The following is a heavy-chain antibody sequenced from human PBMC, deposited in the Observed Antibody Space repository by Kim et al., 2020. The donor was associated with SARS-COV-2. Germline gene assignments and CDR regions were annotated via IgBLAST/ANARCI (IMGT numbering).Heavy chain of an antibody. D-gene: IGHD3-3*01. V-gene: IGHV3-23*01. Sequence: AHSVKGRFTTSRDTSTNTLFLQMNSLRAEDTAVYYCAKVITIFGGGMDIWGQGTTVTVS. J-gene: IGHJ6*02. CDR3: AKVITIFGGGMDI.